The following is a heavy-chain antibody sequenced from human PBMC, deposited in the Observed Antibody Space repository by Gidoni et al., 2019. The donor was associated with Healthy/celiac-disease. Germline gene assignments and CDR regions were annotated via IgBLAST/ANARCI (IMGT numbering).Heavy chain of an antibody. J-gene: IGHJ6*02. CDR3: ARDAPPGGDYYGMDV. CDR1: GGSVRSGSYY. V-gene: IGHV4-61*01. CDR2: IYYSGST. Sequence: QVQLQESGPGLVKPSETLSLTCTVSGGSVRSGSYYWSWIRQPPGKGLEWIGYIYYSGSTNYNPSLKSRVTISVDTSKNQFSLKLSSVTAADTAVYYCARDAPPGGDYYGMDVWGQGTTVTVSS.